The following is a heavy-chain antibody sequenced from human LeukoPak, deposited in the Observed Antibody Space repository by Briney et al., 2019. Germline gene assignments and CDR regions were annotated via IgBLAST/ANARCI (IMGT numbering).Heavy chain of an antibody. CDR2: INPNSGGT. CDR3: AQLITYYYDRSGYYGNAFDI. D-gene: IGHD3-22*01. J-gene: IGHJ3*02. V-gene: IGHV1-2*06. Sequence: GASVKVSCKASGYTFTGYYMHWVRQAPGQGLEWMGRINPNSGGTNYAQKFQGRVTMTRDTSISTAYMELSRLRSDDTAVYYCAQLITYYYDRSGYYGNAFDIWGQGTMVTVSS. CDR1: GYTFTGYY.